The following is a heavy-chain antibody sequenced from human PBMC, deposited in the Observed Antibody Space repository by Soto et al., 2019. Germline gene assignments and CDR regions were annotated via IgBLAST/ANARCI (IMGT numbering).Heavy chain of an antibody. CDR1: GDSISSHY. J-gene: IGHJ4*02. CDR3: ARVSTSASGSYYTLDY. CDR2: GST. Sequence: SETLSLTCTVSGDSISSHYWSWIRQPPGKGLEWIGFGSTKYNPSLKSRIRISVDTSKNQFSLNLTSATAADTAVYYCARVSTSASGSYYTLDYWGPGTLVTVSS. D-gene: IGHD3-10*01. V-gene: IGHV4-59*11.